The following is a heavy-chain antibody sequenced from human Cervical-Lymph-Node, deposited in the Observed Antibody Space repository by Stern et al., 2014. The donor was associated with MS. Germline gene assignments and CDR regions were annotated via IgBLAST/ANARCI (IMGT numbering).Heavy chain of an antibody. CDR3: ARQRYFDY. CDR2: IFPGGSDI. V-gene: IGHV5-51*01. CDR1: GYTFTSYW. J-gene: IGHJ4*02. Sequence: EVQLVQSGPEVKRPGESLKISCQASGYTFTSYWIGWVRQMPGKGLEWIAIIFPGGSDIRYSPSFQAQVTISADKSSSTAYLQWNTLKASYTAIYYCARQRYFDYWGQGTLVTVSS.